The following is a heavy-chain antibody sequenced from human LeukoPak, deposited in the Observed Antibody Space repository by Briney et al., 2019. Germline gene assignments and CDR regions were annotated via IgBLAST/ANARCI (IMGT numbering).Heavy chain of an antibody. D-gene: IGHD1-26*01. CDR2: ISSSGDYI. J-gene: IGHJ4*02. CDR3: ARDISDDY. V-gene: IGHV3-21*01. Sequence: PGGSLRLSCAASGFPFSDYSMNWVRQAPGKGLEWVSSISSSGDYIYSADSVKGRFTISRDNAKNSLYLQMTNLSAEDTAVYYCARDISDDYWGQGTLVTVSS. CDR1: GFPFSDYS.